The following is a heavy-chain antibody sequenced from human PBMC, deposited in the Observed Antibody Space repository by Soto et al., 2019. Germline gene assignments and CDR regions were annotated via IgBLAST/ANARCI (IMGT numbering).Heavy chain of an antibody. CDR2: IYYSGST. J-gene: IGHJ3*02. CDR1: GGSISSGDYY. Sequence: QVQLQESGPGLVKPSQTLSLTCTVSGGSISSGDYYWSWIRQPPGKGLEWIGYIYYSGSTYYNPSLKSRVTISVDTSKIQFSLKLSSVTAADTAVYYCARGYYDSSGYYYDAFDIWGQGTMVTVSS. D-gene: IGHD3-22*01. CDR3: ARGYYDSSGYYYDAFDI. V-gene: IGHV4-30-4*01.